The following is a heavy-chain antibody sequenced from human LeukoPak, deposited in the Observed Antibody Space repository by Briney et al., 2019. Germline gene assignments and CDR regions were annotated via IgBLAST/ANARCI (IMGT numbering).Heavy chain of an antibody. V-gene: IGHV4-59*01. CDR3: ARGTARFLWFGEPQDLLFDY. Sequence: PSETLSLTCAVYGGSFSSYYWSWIRQPPGKGLEWIGYIYYSGSTNYNPSLKSRVTISVDTSKNQFSLKLSSVTAADTAVYYCARGTARFLWFGEPQDLLFDYWGQGTLVTVSS. CDR1: GGSFSSYY. J-gene: IGHJ4*02. CDR2: IYYSGST. D-gene: IGHD3-10*01.